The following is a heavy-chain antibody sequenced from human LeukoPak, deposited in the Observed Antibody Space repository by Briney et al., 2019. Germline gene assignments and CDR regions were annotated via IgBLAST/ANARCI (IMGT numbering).Heavy chain of an antibody. Sequence: PGGSLRLSCTASGFTFGGYAMSWVRQAPGKGLEWVSFIRNKAFGGTTDYAASVKGRFTISRDDSKSIAYLQMNSLKTEDTAVYYCTRVREDYGGNSAWYFDYWAQGTLVTVSS. CDR1: GFTFGGYA. CDR2: IRNKAFGGTT. CDR3: TRVREDYGGNSAWYFDY. J-gene: IGHJ4*02. V-gene: IGHV3-49*04. D-gene: IGHD4-23*01.